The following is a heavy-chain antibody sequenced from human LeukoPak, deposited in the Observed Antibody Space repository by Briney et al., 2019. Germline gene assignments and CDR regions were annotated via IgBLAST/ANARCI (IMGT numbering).Heavy chain of an antibody. J-gene: IGHJ4*02. CDR1: GFTFSSYW. Sequence: QSGGSLRLSCAASGFTFSSYWMGWVRQAPGKGLEWVANIKEDGSEKYYVDSVKGRFTISRDNAKNSLYLQMNSLRAEDTAVYYCARDSVSSGWSSDTYYFDYWGQGTLVTVSS. D-gene: IGHD6-19*01. CDR2: IKEDGSEK. CDR3: ARDSVSSGWSSDTYYFDY. V-gene: IGHV3-7*03.